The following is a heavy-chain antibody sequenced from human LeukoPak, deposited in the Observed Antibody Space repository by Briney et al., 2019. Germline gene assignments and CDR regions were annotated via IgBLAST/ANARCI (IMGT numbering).Heavy chain of an antibody. CDR2: MNPNSGNT. D-gene: IGHD3-22*01. CDR1: GYTFTSYD. Sequence: ASVKVSCKASGYTFTSYDINWVRQATGQGLEWMGWMNPNSGNTGYAQKFQGRVTMTRNTSISTAYMELSSLRSEDTAVYYCARASRLYLVAIRYWGQGTLVIVSS. CDR3: ARASRLYLVAIRY. J-gene: IGHJ4*02. V-gene: IGHV1-8*01.